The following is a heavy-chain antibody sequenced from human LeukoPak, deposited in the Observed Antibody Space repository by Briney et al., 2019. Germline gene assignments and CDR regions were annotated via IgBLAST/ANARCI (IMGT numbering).Heavy chain of an antibody. V-gene: IGHV1-69*10. D-gene: IGHD5-24*01. Sequence: VRVSCKASGGTFSSYAISWVRQAPGQGLEWMGGIIPILGIANYAQKFQGRVTITADKSTSTAYMELSSLRSVDTAVYYCARGKEMATTIFDYWGQGTLVTVSS. J-gene: IGHJ4*02. CDR1: GGTFSSYA. CDR3: ARGKEMATTIFDY. CDR2: IIPILGIA.